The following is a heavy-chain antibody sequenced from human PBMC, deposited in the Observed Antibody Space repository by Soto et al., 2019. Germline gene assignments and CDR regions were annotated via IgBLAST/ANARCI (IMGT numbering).Heavy chain of an antibody. CDR3: ARDPRLRQCSGTTCYDAFWSGYSN. D-gene: IGHD3-3*01. J-gene: IGHJ4*02. CDR2: ISGSGGST. V-gene: IGHV3-23*01. CDR1: GFPFSSYA. Sequence: GGSLRLSCAASGFPFSSYALSLVRQAPGKGLEWVSAISGSGGSTYYADSVKGRFTLSRDKSKNTLYLQMNSLRAEDTAVYYCARDPRLRQCSGTTCYDAFWSGYSNWGQGTMVTVAS.